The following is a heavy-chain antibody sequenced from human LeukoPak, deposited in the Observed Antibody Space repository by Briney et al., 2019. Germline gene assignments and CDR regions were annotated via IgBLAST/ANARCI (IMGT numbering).Heavy chain of an antibody. J-gene: IGHJ6*02. V-gene: IGHV1-2*02. CDR2: DNPNNGAT. CDR3: ARASGNYYVMDV. CDR1: GYTFTGYY. Sequence: ASVNVSCKASGYTFTGYYLHWVRQALGQGLEWMGWDNPNNGATNYAQKFQGRVTMTRGTSISTAYMELSRLGSDDTAVYYCARASGNYYVMDVWGQGTTVSVSS.